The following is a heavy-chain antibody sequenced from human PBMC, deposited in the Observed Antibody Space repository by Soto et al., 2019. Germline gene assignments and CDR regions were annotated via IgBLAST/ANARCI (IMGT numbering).Heavy chain of an antibody. CDR1: GFTFSSFA. Sequence: PGGSLRLSCVASGFTFSSFAMSWVRQAPGKGLEWVSVISDSGGSTYYADSVRGRFTISRDNSKSTLFLQMNSLRGDDTAIYYCAKPISGYYAPSDHWGQGTQVTVSS. V-gene: IGHV3-23*01. D-gene: IGHD3-22*01. CDR3: AKPISGYYAPSDH. J-gene: IGHJ4*02. CDR2: ISDSGGST.